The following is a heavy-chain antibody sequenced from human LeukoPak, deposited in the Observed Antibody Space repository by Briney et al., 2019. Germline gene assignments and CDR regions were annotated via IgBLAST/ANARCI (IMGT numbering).Heavy chain of an antibody. CDR1: GFTFNSYS. CDR2: ISSSSSYI. J-gene: IGHJ4*02. CDR3: ARDQSIIVVVPAAMGY. V-gene: IGHV3-21*01. Sequence: GGSLRLSCAASGFTFNSYSMNWVRQAPGKGLEWVSSISSSSSYIYYADSVKGRFTISRDNAKNSLYLQMNSLRAEDTAVYYCARDQSIIVVVPAAMGYWGQGTLVTVSS. D-gene: IGHD2-2*01.